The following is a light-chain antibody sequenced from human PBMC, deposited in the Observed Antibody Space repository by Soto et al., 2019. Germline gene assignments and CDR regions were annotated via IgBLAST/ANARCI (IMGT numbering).Light chain of an antibody. J-gene: IGKJ1*01. Sequence: GDRVTITCRASQSISSWLAWYQQKPGKVPKLLIYAASTLQSGVPSRFSGSGSGTDFTLTISSLQPEDFATYYCQQLDSFPSTFGQGTKVDIK. CDR3: QQLDSFPST. CDR1: QSISSW. CDR2: AAS. V-gene: IGKV1-12*02.